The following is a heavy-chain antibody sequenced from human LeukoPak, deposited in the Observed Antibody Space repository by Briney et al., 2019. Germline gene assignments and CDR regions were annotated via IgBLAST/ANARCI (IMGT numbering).Heavy chain of an antibody. CDR3: ARARSAAGNFDY. Sequence: TLSLTSTLSVGSLSRSGYYWSSIRQHPGKGLEWIRYIDYSRSTHSNPPLKSRVTISAVTSKNRFSLTLSSVTAGDTAVYNCARARSAAGNFDYWGQGTLVTVSS. D-gene: IGHD6-13*01. CDR2: IDYSRST. J-gene: IGHJ4*02. CDR1: VGSLSRSGYY. V-gene: IGHV4-31*03.